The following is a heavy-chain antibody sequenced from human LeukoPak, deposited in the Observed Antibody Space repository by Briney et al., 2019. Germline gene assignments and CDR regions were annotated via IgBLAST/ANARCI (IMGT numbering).Heavy chain of an antibody. D-gene: IGHD2-2*02. Sequence: GESLKISCKGSGYNFTTFWIGWVRQMPGKGLEWMGIIHPSDSDTRYSPSFQGQVTISADKSISTASLQWSSLKASDTAMYYCARHDVCSSTRCYNTYDIWGQGTMVTVSS. CDR3: ARHDVCSSTRCYNTYDI. CDR1: GYNFTTFW. CDR2: IHPSDSDT. J-gene: IGHJ3*02. V-gene: IGHV5-51*01.